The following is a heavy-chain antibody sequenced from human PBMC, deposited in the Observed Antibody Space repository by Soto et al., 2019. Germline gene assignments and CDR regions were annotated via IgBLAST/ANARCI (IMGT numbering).Heavy chain of an antibody. D-gene: IGHD3-16*01. Sequence: PSETLSLTCTVSGGSISIDDYFWSWVRHPPGKGLDWIGYIYHSVGSYYNPSLQNRVTISLDTSKNHFSLKLMSVTAADTAVYYCARASAGRGNGLDVWGQATTVTVSS. CDR2: IYHSVGS. V-gene: IGHV4-30-4*01. CDR1: GGSISIDDYF. CDR3: ARASAGRGNGLDV. J-gene: IGHJ6*02.